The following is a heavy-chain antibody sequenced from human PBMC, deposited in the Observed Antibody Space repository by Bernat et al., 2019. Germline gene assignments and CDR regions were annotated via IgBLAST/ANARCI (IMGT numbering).Heavy chain of an antibody. J-gene: IGHJ4*02. D-gene: IGHD6-19*01. Sequence: QVQLVQSGAEVKKPGASVKVSCKASGYTFTGYYMHWVRQAPGQGLEWMGWINPNSGGTNYAQKLQGRVTMTRDTSISTAYMGLSRLRSDDTAVYYCARAYSSGWYRYDYWGQGTLVTVSS. CDR2: INPNSGGT. CDR1: GYTFTGYY. V-gene: IGHV1-2*02. CDR3: ARAYSSGWYRYDY.